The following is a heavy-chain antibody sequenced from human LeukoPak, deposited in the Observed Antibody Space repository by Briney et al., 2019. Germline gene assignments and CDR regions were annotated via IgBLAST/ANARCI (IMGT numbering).Heavy chain of an antibody. Sequence: PGGSLRLSCAASGFTFSSYAISWVRQAPGQGLEWMGGIIPIFGTANYAQKFQGRVTITADESTSTAYMELSSLRSEDTAVYYCARGPSCGGDCYSDYWGQGTLVTVSS. CDR3: ARGPSCGGDCYSDY. J-gene: IGHJ4*02. V-gene: IGHV1-69*01. D-gene: IGHD2-21*02. CDR2: IIPIFGTA. CDR1: GFTFSSYA.